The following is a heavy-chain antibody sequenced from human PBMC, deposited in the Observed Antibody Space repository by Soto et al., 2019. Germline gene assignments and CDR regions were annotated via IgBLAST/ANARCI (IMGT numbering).Heavy chain of an antibody. Sequence: EVQLLESGGGLVQPGGSLRLSCAASGFTFSSYAMSWVRQAPGKGLEWVSAISGSGGSTHYADSVKGRFTISRDNSKNTLYLQMNSLRAEDTDVYYCAKDMVIRSIGTPNKWGQGTLVTVSS. CDR2: ISGSGGST. CDR3: AKDMVIRSIGTPNK. D-gene: IGHD5-18*01. J-gene: IGHJ4*02. CDR1: GFTFSSYA. V-gene: IGHV3-23*01.